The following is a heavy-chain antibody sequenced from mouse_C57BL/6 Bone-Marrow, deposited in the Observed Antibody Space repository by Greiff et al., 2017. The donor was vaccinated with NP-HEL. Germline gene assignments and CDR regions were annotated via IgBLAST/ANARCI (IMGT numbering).Heavy chain of an antibody. CDR3: ARLNWDDY. CDR1: GFTFSSYG. J-gene: IGHJ2*01. D-gene: IGHD4-1*01. CDR2: ISSGGSYT. Sequence: EVQRVESGGDLVKPGGSLKLSCAASGFTFSSYGMSWVRQTPDKRLEWVATISSGGSYTYYPDSVKGRFTISRDNAKNTLYLQMSSLKSEDTAMYYCARLNWDDYWGQGTTLTVSS. V-gene: IGHV5-6*01.